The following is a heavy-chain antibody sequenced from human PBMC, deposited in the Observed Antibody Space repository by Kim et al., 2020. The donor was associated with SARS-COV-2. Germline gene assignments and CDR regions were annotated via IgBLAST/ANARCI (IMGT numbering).Heavy chain of an antibody. Sequence: SETLSLTCAVYGGSFSGYYWSWIRQPPGKGLEWIGEINHSGSTNYNPSLKSRVTISVDTSKNQFSLKLSSVTAADTAVYYCARGTQSYDILTGYYGNWFDPWGQGTLVTVSS. D-gene: IGHD3-9*01. V-gene: IGHV4-34*01. J-gene: IGHJ5*02. CDR1: GGSFSGYY. CDR3: ARGTQSYDILTGYYGNWFDP. CDR2: INHSGST.